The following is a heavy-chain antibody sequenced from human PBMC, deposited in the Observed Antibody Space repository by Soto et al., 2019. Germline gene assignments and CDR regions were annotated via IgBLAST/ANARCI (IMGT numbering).Heavy chain of an antibody. V-gene: IGHV2-70*04. J-gene: IGHJ4*02. Sequence: SGPTLVNPTQTLTLTCTFSGFSLSTSGMRVSWIRQPPGKALEWLARIDWDDDKFYNTSLKTRLTISKDSSKNQVVLTMTNMDPVDTATYYCTRMFHCSGGTCPFDYWGQGALVTVSS. CDR1: GFSLSTSGMR. D-gene: IGHD2-15*01. CDR2: IDWDDDK. CDR3: TRMFHCSGGTCPFDY.